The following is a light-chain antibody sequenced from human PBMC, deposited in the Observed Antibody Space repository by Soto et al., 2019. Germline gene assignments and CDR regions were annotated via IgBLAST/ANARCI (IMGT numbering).Light chain of an antibody. CDR2: GAS. J-gene: IGKJ5*01. Sequence: VMTQSPAALSVSPGDRATLSCRASQSVSSNLASYQQQPAQAPRLIIYGASTRATGIPARFSGSGSATEFTLPISSLQSPDFAVYYCQQYNNWHTITFGQGTRLEI. CDR3: QQYNNWHTIT. V-gene: IGKV3-15*01. CDR1: QSVSSN.